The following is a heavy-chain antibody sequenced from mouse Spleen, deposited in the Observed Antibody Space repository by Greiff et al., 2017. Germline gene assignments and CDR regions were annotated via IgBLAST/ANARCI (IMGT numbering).Heavy chain of an antibody. CDR3: ARGLSYSNYLAY. D-gene: IGHD2-5*01. V-gene: IGHV1-69*01. CDR2: IDPSDSYT. CDR1: GYTFTSYW. Sequence: VQLQQSGAELVMPGASVKLSCKASGYTFTSYWMHWVKQRPGQGLEWIGEIDPSDSYTNYNQKFKGKATLTVDKSSSTAYMQLSSLTSEDSAVYYCARGLSYSNYLAYWGQGTLVTVSA. J-gene: IGHJ3*01.